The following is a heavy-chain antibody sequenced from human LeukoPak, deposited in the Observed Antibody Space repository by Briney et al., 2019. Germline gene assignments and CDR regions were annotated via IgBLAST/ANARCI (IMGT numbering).Heavy chain of an antibody. CDR2: IYSGGST. V-gene: IGHV3-53*01. Sequence: PGGSLRLSCAASGFTVSSNYMSWVRQAPGKGLEWVSVIYSGGSTYYADSVKGRFTISRDSSKNTLYLQMNSLRAEDTAVYYCARGDYYGSGSYAYWGQGTLVTVSS. D-gene: IGHD3-10*01. CDR1: GFTVSSNY. CDR3: ARGDYYGSGSYAY. J-gene: IGHJ4*02.